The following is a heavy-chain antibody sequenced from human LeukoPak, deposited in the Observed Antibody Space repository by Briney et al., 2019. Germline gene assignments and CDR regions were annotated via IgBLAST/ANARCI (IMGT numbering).Heavy chain of an antibody. CDR2: MNPDSGDT. CDR3: ARGAAVGQTRDY. D-gene: IGHD6-13*01. J-gene: IGHJ4*02. Sequence: ASVKVSCKASGYTFTGYYTHWVRQAPGQGLEWMGRMNPDSGDTNYAQKFTGRGAMTRDTSISTAYMELSSLRSDDTAVYYCARGAAVGQTRDYWGQGTLVTVSS. V-gene: IGHV1-2*06. CDR1: GYTFTGYY.